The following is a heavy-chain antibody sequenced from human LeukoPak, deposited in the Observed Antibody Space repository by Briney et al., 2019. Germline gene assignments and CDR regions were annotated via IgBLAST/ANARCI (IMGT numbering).Heavy chain of an antibody. J-gene: IGHJ4*02. V-gene: IGHV6-1*01. Sequence: SQTLSLTCAISGDSVSSNSAARNWIRQSPSRGLEWLGRTYYRSKWYNDYAVSVKSRITINPDTSKNQFSLQLNSVTPEDTAVYYCARLDRYCTNGVCYPDYWGQGTLVTVSS. CDR1: GDSVSSNSAA. CDR2: TYYRSKWYN. CDR3: ARLDRYCTNGVCYPDY. D-gene: IGHD2-8*01.